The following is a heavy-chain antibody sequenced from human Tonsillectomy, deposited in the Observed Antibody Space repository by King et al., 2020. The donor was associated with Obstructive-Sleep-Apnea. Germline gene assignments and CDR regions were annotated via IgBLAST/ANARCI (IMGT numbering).Heavy chain of an antibody. CDR1: GFSFDDYA. CDR3: AKDLTMIRGGPFDY. CDR2: ITWNSGNV. J-gene: IGHJ4*02. V-gene: IGHV3-9*01. Sequence: VQLVESGGGLVQPGRSLRLSCAASGFSFDDYAMHWVRQPPGKGLEWVSGITWNSGNVRYADSVKGRFTISRDNAKNSLYLQMNSLRPEDTALYYCAKDLTMIRGGPFDYWGQGTLVTVSS. D-gene: IGHD3-10*01.